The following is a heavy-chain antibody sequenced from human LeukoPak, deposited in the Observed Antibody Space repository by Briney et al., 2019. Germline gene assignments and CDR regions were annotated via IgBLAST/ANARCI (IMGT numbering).Heavy chain of an antibody. CDR1: GGSISNGGAY. CDR2: IYYSGST. V-gene: IGHV4-30-4*08. Sequence: SETLSLTCTVSGGSISNGGAYWSWIRQHPGKGLEWIGYIYYSGSTYYNPSLKSRVTISVDTSKNQFSLKLSSVTAADTAVYYCARDLVAMDYGMDVWGQGTTVTVSS. J-gene: IGHJ6*02. CDR3: ARDLVAMDYGMDV. D-gene: IGHD2-15*01.